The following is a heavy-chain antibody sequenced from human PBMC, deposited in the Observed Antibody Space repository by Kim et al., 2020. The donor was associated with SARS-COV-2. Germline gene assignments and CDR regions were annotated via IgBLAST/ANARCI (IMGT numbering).Heavy chain of an antibody. CDR1: GFTFSSYG. J-gene: IGHJ6*02. D-gene: IGHD2-2*01. CDR3: AKDCQLLLYYGMDV. V-gene: IGHV3-30*18. CDR2: ISYDGSNK. Sequence: GGSLRLSCAASGFTFSSYGMHWVRQAPGKGLEWVAVISYDGSNKYYADSVKGRFTISRDNSKNTLYLQMNSLRAEDTAVYYCAKDCQLLLYYGMDVWGQGTTVTVSS.